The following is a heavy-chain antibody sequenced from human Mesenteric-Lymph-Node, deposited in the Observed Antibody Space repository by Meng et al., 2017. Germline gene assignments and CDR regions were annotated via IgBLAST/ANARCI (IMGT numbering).Heavy chain of an antibody. D-gene: IGHD6-19*01. J-gene: IGHJ4*02. CDR1: GCSINKDLW. CDR3: AIDVIGWKQEDF. CDR2: FWHVGGT. Sequence: HLQESDQGLVNASATFSPPCTVSGCSINKDLWWSWFPHTPGKVLVWLGDFWHVGGTNYNPSFKRRVSMSIDKSTHPFSLKLASVTAADTPILYCAIDVIGWKQEDFWGQGTLVTVSS. V-gene: IGHV4-4*02.